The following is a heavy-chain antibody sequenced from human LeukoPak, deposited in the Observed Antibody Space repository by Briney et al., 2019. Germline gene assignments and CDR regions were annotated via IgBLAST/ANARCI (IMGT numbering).Heavy chain of an antibody. J-gene: IGHJ4*02. D-gene: IGHD6-13*01. CDR1: GYTFTSYY. V-gene: IGHV1-46*01. Sequence: GASVKVSCKASGYTFTSYYMHWVRQAPGQGLEWMGIINPSGGSTSYAQKFQGSVTMTRDTSTSTVYMELSSLRSEDTAVYYCARDLRGIAAAGHFDYWGQGTLVTVSS. CDR2: INPSGGST. CDR3: ARDLRGIAAAGHFDY.